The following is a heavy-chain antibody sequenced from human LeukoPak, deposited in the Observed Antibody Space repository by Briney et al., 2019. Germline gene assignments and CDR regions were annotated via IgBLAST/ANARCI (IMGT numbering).Heavy chain of an antibody. Sequence: SETLSLTCTVSGGSIGSSNYYWGWIRQPPGKGLEWIGHIFYSGNTYYSPSLKSRVTISVDTSKNQFSLHLSSVTAADTATYYCARRGITYSSSFFAFWGQGTLVTVSS. CDR3: ARRGITYSSSFFAF. J-gene: IGHJ4*02. CDR2: IFYSGNT. CDR1: GGSIGSSNYY. D-gene: IGHD1-26*01. V-gene: IGHV4-39*01.